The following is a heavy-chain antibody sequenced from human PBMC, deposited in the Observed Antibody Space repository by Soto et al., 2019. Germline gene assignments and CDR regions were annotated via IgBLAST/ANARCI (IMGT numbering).Heavy chain of an antibody. CDR3: ARYNPGYSSSWYLDYYYGMDV. V-gene: IGHV1-8*02. CDR1: GYTFTSYY. Sequence: ASVKVSCKASGYTFTSYYMHWVRQATGQGLEWMGWMNPNRGNTGYAQKFQGRVTMTRNTSIRTAYMELSSLRSEDTAVYYCARYNPGYSSSWYLDYYYGMDVWGQGTTVTVSS. D-gene: IGHD6-13*01. J-gene: IGHJ6*02. CDR2: MNPNRGNT.